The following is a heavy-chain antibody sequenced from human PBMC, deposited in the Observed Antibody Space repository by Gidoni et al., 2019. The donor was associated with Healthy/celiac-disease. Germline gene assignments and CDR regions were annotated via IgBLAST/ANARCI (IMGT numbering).Heavy chain of an antibody. D-gene: IGHD2-2*01. Sequence: EVQLVASGGGLVQPGGSLRLSCAASGFRFSSYAMHWVRQAPGKGLEYVSAISSNGGSTYYANSVKGRFTISRDNSKNTLYLQMGSLRAEDMAVYYCARGIVVVPAAIISYYGMDVWGQGTTVTVSS. CDR2: ISSNGGST. CDR3: ARGIVVVPAAIISYYGMDV. CDR1: GFRFSSYA. J-gene: IGHJ6*02. V-gene: IGHV3-64*01.